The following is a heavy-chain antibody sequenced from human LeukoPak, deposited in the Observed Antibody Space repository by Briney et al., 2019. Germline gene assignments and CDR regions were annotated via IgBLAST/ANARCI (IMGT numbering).Heavy chain of an antibody. V-gene: IGHV3-69-1*01. Sequence: GGSLRLSCAASGFTFSDYYMNWVRQAPGKGLEWVSSISSSSTIYYADSVKGRFTISRDNAKNSLYLQMNSLRAEDTAVYYCARTEYYGSGSPIVDFDPWGQGTLVTVSS. CDR1: GFTFSDYY. D-gene: IGHD3-10*01. CDR2: ISSSSTI. J-gene: IGHJ5*02. CDR3: ARTEYYGSGSPIVDFDP.